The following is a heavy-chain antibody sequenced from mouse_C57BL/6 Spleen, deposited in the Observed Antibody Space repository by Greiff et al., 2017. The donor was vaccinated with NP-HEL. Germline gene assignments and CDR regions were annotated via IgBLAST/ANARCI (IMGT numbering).Heavy chain of an antibody. CDR3: ARHEDRGLRIWFAY. D-gene: IGHD2-4*01. J-gene: IGHJ3*01. CDR1: GYTFPEYT. CDR2: FYPGSGSI. Sequence: VQLQQSGAELVKPGASVKLSCKASGYTFPEYTIHWVKPRSGQGLEWIGWFYPGSGSIKYNEKFKDKATLTADNSSSTVYMEHSRLTSEDSAVYFCARHEDRGLRIWFAYWGQGTLVTVSA. V-gene: IGHV1-62-2*01.